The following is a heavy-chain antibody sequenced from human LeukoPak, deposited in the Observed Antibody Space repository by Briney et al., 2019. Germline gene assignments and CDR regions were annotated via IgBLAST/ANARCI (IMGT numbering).Heavy chain of an antibody. Sequence: SVKDSCKACAGTFSSYAISWVRQAPGQGLEWMGRIIPIFGTANYAQKFQGRVTITTDESTSTAYMELRSLRSDDTAVYYCARDRTRIAAPIRLFDYWGQGTLVTVSS. CDR3: ARDRTRIAAPIRLFDY. CDR1: AGTFSSYA. D-gene: IGHD6-13*01. CDR2: IIPIFGTA. J-gene: IGHJ4*02. V-gene: IGHV1-69*05.